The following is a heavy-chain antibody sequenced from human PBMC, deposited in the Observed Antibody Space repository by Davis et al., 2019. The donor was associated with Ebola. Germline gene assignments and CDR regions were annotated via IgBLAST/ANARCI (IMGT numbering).Heavy chain of an antibody. Sequence: SETLSLTCTVSGGSMTSYYWSWIRQPPGKGLEWIGYVFYTGGTNYNPSLKSRITISIDTSKNQFSLKLSSVTAADTAVYYCARGRFPGRTNWFDPWGQGTLVTVSS. D-gene: IGHD3-3*01. V-gene: IGHV4-59*01. CDR3: ARGRFPGRTNWFDP. J-gene: IGHJ5*02. CDR1: GGSMTSYY. CDR2: VFYTGGT.